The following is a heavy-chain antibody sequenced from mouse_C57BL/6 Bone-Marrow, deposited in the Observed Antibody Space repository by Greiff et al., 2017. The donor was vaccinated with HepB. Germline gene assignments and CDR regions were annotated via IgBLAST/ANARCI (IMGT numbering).Heavy chain of an antibody. CDR1: GFNIKDYY. J-gene: IGHJ4*01. Sequence: EVQGVESGAELVKPGAPVKLSCTASGFNIKDYYMHWVKQRTEQGLEWIGRIDPEDGETKYAPKFQGKATITADTSSNTAYLQLSSLTSEDTAVYYCATYGNLYYYAMDYWGQGTSVTVSS. CDR3: ATYGNLYYYAMDY. CDR2: IDPEDGET. D-gene: IGHD2-1*01. V-gene: IGHV14-2*01.